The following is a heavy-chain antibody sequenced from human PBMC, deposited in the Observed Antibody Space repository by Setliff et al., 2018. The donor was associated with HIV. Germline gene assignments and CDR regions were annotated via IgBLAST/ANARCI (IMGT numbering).Heavy chain of an antibody. CDR2: IYPGDSDT. J-gene: IGHJ4*02. D-gene: IGHD6-13*01. Sequence: PGESLKISCKTSGYDFATYWIGWVRQVPGKGLEWMGIIYPGDSDTRYSPSFHGQVTISADKSISTAYLQWSSLKASDTAMYYCARSGTGYSSSWDVPDFDYWGQGTLVTVSS. V-gene: IGHV5-51*01. CDR3: ARSGTGYSSSWDVPDFDY. CDR1: GYDFATYW.